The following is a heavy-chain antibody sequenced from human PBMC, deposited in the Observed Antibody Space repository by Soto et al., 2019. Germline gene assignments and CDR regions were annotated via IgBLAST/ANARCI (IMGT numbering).Heavy chain of an antibody. CDR1: GGTFSSYA. CDR2: TIPIFGTA. V-gene: IGHV1-69*01. CDR3: ARTNSGGQWLGYFDY. Sequence: QVQLVQSGAEVKKPGSSVKVSCKASGGTFSSYAISWVRQAPGQGLEWMGGTIPIFGTANYAQKFQGRVTITADESTSTAYMELSSLRSEDTAVYYCARTNSGGQWLGYFDYWGQGTLVTVSS. J-gene: IGHJ4*02. D-gene: IGHD6-19*01.